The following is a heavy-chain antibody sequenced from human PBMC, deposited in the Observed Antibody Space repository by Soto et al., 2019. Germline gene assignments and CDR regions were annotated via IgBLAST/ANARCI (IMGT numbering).Heavy chain of an antibody. CDR1: GGSFSGYY. Sequence: SETLSLTCAVYGGSFSGYYWSWIRQPPGKGLEWIGEINHSGSTNYNPSLKSRVTISVDTSKNQFSLKLSSVTAADTAVYYCAIDSSGYYLYGMDVWGQGTTVTVSS. V-gene: IGHV4-34*01. CDR3: AIDSSGYYLYGMDV. D-gene: IGHD3-22*01. CDR2: INHSGST. J-gene: IGHJ6*02.